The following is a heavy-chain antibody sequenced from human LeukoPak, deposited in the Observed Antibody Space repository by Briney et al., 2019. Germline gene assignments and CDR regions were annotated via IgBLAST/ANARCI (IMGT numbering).Heavy chain of an antibody. CDR1: GGSISSSSYY. J-gene: IGHJ4*02. D-gene: IGHD5-18*01. V-gene: IGHV4-39*01. CDR3: ARTRGYSYEVDY. Sequence: SETLSLTCTVSGGSISSSSYYWGWIRQPPGKGLEWSGNIYHSGSTYYNPSLKSRVAISVDTSKNQFSLKLSSVTAADTAVYYCARTRGYSYEVDYWGQGTLVTVSS. CDR2: IYHSGST.